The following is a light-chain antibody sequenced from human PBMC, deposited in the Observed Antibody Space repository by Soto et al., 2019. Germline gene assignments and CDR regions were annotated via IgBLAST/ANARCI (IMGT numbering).Light chain of an antibody. CDR3: QQYNNWPLIT. Sequence: VVMTQSPATLSVSPVERATLSCRASQSVTTNFAWYQQKPGQAPSLLIYDASTRATGVPARFSGSGSGTEFTLTISSLQSEDFAVYYCQQYNNWPLITFGQGTRLEIK. J-gene: IGKJ5*01. CDR1: QSVTTN. V-gene: IGKV3-15*01. CDR2: DAS.